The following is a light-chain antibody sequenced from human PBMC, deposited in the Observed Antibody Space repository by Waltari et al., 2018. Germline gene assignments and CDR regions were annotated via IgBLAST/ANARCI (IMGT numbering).Light chain of an antibody. V-gene: IGKV2-30*01. Sequence: EVVVTQSPLPLPVTLAPAASISCRSSQSLVDSDGNTHLTWFQQRPGQSPRRLIFRVSKRDSGVPDRFSGSGSGTDFTLKISRVEAEDLGVYYCMHGTRLPYTFGQGTKLDI. CDR2: RVS. J-gene: IGKJ2*01. CDR1: QSLVDSDGNTH. CDR3: MHGTRLPYT.